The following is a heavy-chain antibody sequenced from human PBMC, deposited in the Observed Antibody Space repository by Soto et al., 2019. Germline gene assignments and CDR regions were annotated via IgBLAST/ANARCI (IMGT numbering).Heavy chain of an antibody. Sequence: GSLRLSCAASGVRFSSYALSWVRQAPWKGLEWLSVISGSGATTFSADSVKGRFTFSKDSSMNSFYLQMDSLKVDDTAVYYCATLAMAGDTVYYFNGLDVWGQGTTVTVSS. CDR1: GVRFSSYA. D-gene: IGHD3-3*02. J-gene: IGHJ6*02. V-gene: IGHV3-23*01. CDR3: ATLAMAGDTVYYFNGLDV. CDR2: ISGSGATT.